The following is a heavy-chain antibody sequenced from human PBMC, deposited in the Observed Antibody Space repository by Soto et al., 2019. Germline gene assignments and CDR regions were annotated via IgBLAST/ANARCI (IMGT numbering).Heavy chain of an antibody. CDR1: TASGRSYY. Sequence: QVQLQESGPGLVRPSETVSLTCSVFTASGRSYYWSWIRQGPGKGLEWIGYITNSGTTTYNPSLKSRVTISADKSKNQFFLKLSSVTAADTAVYYCAREYYDVLTGYYAANGHWGQGMLMTVS. V-gene: IGHV4-59*02. J-gene: IGHJ4*02. CDR3: AREYYDVLTGYYAANGH. D-gene: IGHD3-9*01. CDR2: ITNSGTT.